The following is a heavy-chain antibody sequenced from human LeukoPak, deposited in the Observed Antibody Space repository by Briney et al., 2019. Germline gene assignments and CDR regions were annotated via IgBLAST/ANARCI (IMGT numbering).Heavy chain of an antibody. CDR3: ARQAYATRFDAFDV. CDR1: GYKFTTDY. V-gene: IGHV5-51*01. J-gene: IGHJ3*01. Sequence: GESLKISCKGSGYKFTTDYIGWVRQMPGKGLEWTGIIYPDDSETKYSPSFKGQVTMSVDKSITTAFLQWSSLKASDTAMYYCARQAYATRFDAFDVWGQGTTVTVSS. D-gene: IGHD2-15*01. CDR2: IYPDDSET.